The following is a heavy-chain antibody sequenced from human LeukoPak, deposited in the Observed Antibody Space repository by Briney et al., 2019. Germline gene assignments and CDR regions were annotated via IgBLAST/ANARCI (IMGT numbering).Heavy chain of an antibody. CDR2: IYYSGST. CDR3: ARDRAGYYGTPFDP. CDR1: GGSISSYY. J-gene: IGHJ5*02. Sequence: SETLSLTCTVSGGSISSYYWSWIRQPPGKGLEWIGYIYYSGSTNYNPSLKSRVTISVDTSKNQFSLKLSSVTAADTAGYYCARDRAGYYGTPFDPWGQGTLVTVSS. D-gene: IGHD3-9*01. V-gene: IGHV4-59*01.